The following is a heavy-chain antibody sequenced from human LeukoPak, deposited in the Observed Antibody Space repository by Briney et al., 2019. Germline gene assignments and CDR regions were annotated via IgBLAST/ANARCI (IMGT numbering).Heavy chain of an antibody. Sequence: GESLKISCNGSGDSFTSYWIGWGRQMPGKGLEWMGIIYPGDSDTRYSPSFQGQVTISADKSISTAYLHWSSLKASDTAMYYCVRTDSSGYYCALHYWGQGTLVTVSS. CDR1: GDSFTSYW. D-gene: IGHD3-22*01. CDR2: IYPGDSDT. CDR3: VRTDSSGYYCALHY. V-gene: IGHV5-51*01. J-gene: IGHJ4*02.